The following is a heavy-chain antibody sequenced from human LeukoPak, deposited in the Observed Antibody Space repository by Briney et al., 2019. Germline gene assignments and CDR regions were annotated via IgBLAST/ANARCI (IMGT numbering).Heavy chain of an antibody. CDR1: GYTFTRYG. V-gene: IGHV1-18*01. CDR2: ISAYNGNT. Sequence: ASVKVSCKASGYTFTRYGITWVPQAPGQGLEWMGWISAYNGNTNYAQKVQGRVTMTTDTSTSTAYMELRSLRSDDTAVYYCARSQYDYIWGNYRNPDYWGQGTLVTVSS. J-gene: IGHJ4*02. D-gene: IGHD3-16*02. CDR3: ARSQYDYIWGNYRNPDY.